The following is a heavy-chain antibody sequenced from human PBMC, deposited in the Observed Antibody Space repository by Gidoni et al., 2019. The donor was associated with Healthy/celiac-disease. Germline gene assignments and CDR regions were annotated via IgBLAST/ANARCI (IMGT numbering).Heavy chain of an antibody. D-gene: IGHD2-15*01. CDR1: GGSISSSSSY. CDR2: IYYSGST. V-gene: IGHV4-39*01. Sequence: QLQLQESGPGLVKPSETLSLTCTVSGGSISSSSSYWGWIRQPPGKGLEWIGSIYYSGSTYYNPSRKSRVTISVDTSKNQFSLKLSSVTAADTAVYYCARGIVVVVAATPRLAVAGIGAFDIWGQGTMVTVSS. J-gene: IGHJ3*02. CDR3: ARGIVVVVAATPRLAVAGIGAFDI.